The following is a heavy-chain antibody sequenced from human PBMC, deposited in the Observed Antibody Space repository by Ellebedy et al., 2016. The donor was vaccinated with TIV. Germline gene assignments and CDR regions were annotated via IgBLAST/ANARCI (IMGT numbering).Heavy chain of an antibody. Sequence: GESLKISCKGSGYRFTSYYINWVRQMPGKGLEWMGRIDPSDSYANYSPSFQGHVTISADKSINTAYLQWSSLKASDTAMYYCARLPKGVDAFDIWGQGTMVTVSS. CDR3: ARLPKGVDAFDI. D-gene: IGHD3-16*01. J-gene: IGHJ3*02. CDR2: IDPSDSYA. V-gene: IGHV5-10-1*01. CDR1: GYRFTSYY.